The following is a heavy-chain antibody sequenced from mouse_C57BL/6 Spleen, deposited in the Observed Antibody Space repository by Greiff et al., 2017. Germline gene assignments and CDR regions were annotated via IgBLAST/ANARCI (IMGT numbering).Heavy chain of an antibody. Sequence: EVQLVESGGGLVKPGGSLKLSCAASGFTFSSYTMSWVRQTPEKRLEWVATISGGGGNTYYPDSVKGRFTISRDNAKNTLYLQMSSLRSEDTALYYCARHPSSSSFDYWGQGTTLTVSS. CDR2: ISGGGGNT. V-gene: IGHV5-9*01. CDR3: ARHPSSSSFDY. CDR1: GFTFSSYT. J-gene: IGHJ2*01. D-gene: IGHD1-3*01.